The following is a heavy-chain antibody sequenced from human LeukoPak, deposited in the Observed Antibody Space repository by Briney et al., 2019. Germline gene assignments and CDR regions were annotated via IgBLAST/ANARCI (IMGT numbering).Heavy chain of an antibody. J-gene: IGHJ6*03. CDR2: IYGGGGT. Sequence: GGSLRLSCAASGFTVSGNYMSWVRQAPGKGLEWVSVIYGGGGTQYAGSVKDRFSISRDSSQNTVFLQMNSLRAEDTAVYYCARDRYSSAWGRGYYYMDVWGKGTTVTVSS. V-gene: IGHV3-66*01. CDR3: ARDRYSSAWGRGYYYMDV. CDR1: GFTVSGNY. D-gene: IGHD6-19*01.